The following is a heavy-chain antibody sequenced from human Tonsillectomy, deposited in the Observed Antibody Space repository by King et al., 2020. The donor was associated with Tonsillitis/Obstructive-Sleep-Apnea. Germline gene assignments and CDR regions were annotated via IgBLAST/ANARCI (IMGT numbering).Heavy chain of an antibody. D-gene: IGHD3/OR15-3a*01. CDR2: IKQDGSET. J-gene: IGHJ4*02. CDR3: VRGTRLPDY. V-gene: IGHV3-7*04. Sequence: VQLVESGGGLVQPGGSLRLSCAASGFTFSSLWMSWVRQAPGKGLEWVANIKQDGSETYYVDSLKGRFTISRDNAKNSLYLQMNSLRAEDTAVYYCVRGTRLPDYWGQGTLVTVSS. CDR1: GFTFSSLW.